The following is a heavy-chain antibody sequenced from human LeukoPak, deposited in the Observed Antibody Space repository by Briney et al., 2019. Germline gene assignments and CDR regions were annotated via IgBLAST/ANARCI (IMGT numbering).Heavy chain of an antibody. D-gene: IGHD2-15*01. CDR3: VRWYDAFDI. Sequence: PGGSLRLSCAASGFTFSSYEMNWVCQAPGKGLEWVSYISSSGSTIYYADSVKGRFTISRDNAKNSLYLQMHSLRAEDTAVYYCVRWYDAFDIWGQGTMVTVSS. CDR2: ISSSGSTI. CDR1: GFTFSSYE. V-gene: IGHV3-48*03. J-gene: IGHJ3*02.